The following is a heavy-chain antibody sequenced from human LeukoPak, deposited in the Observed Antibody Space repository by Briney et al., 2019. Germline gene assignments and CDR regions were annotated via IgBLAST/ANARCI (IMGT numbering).Heavy chain of an antibody. D-gene: IGHD3-10*01. CDR1: GFTFSDYG. Sequence: GGTLRLSCAASGFTFSDYGMSWVRQAPGKGLEWVSAISGSGADTYYADSVKGRFTISRDNSKNTLYLQMNSLRAEDTAVYYCAKDHGRDYYGSGRYDYWGQGTLVTVSS. V-gene: IGHV3-23*01. CDR3: AKDHGRDYYGSGRYDY. CDR2: ISGSGADT. J-gene: IGHJ4*02.